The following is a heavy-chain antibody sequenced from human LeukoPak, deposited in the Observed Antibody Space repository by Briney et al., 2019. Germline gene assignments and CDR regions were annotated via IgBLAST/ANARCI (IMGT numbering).Heavy chain of an antibody. J-gene: IGHJ4*02. D-gene: IGHD2-15*01. CDR1: GYSISSGYY. CDR2: IYHSGST. Sequence: PSETLSLTCTVSGYSISSGYYWGWIRQPPGKGLEWIGSIYHSGSTYYNPSLKSRVTISVDTSKNQFSLKLSSVTAADTAVYYCARGPRYCSGGSCYSGFRYWGQGTLVTVSS. V-gene: IGHV4-38-2*02. CDR3: ARGPRYCSGGSCYSGFRY.